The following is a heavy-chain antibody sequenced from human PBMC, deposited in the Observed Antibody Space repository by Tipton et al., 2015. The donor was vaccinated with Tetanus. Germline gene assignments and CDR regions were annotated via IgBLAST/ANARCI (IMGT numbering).Heavy chain of an antibody. CDR3: ARRRSAVLSGSYHYYYDV. V-gene: IGHV5-51*01. CDR2: IYPGDSDT. Sequence: QSGAEVKEAGESLRISCKASGYRFSSYWIAWVRQMPGKGLEWVGLIYPGDSDTKISPSFRGQVTFSAAKSISTAYLQWSSLKASDTATYYCARRRSAVLSGSYHYYYDVWGRGTLVTVSS. D-gene: IGHD3-3*01. CDR1: GYRFSSYW. J-gene: IGHJ2*01.